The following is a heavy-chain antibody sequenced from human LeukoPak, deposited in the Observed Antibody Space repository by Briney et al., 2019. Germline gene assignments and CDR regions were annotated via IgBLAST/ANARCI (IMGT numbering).Heavy chain of an antibody. CDR3: ATQPCYYCSGSQYSS. V-gene: IGHV4-39*01. CDR2: IYDSGST. D-gene: IGHD3-10*01. J-gene: IGHJ4*02. CDR1: GGSISSCSYY. Sequence: PSETLSLTCTVSGGSISSCSYYWGRLRQPPGKGLEGIGSIYDSGSTYDNPSLKSPVTISVDTSKNQFSLRLRPAPAAKTAVYYCATQPCYYCSGSQYSSWGKGTLVTVST.